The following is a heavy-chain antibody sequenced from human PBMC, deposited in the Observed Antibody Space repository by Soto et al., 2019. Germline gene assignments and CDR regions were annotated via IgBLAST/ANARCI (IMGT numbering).Heavy chain of an antibody. CDR2: ITPIFGTA. V-gene: IGHV1-69*06. CDR1: GGPFSSYA. Sequence: SVKVSCKASGGPFSSYAISWVRQAPGQGLEWMGGITPIFGTANYARKFWGGITFTADKSTSTASMDLSSRRSGDTAVNYCARGSIAVAGTRHHFDYWVREALCTSPQ. D-gene: IGHD6-19*01. CDR3: ARGSIAVAGTRHHFD. J-gene: IGHJ4*02.